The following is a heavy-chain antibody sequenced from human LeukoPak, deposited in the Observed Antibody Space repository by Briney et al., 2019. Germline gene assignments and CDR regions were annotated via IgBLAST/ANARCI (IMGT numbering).Heavy chain of an antibody. J-gene: IGHJ4*02. V-gene: IGHV3-23*01. Sequence: GGTLRLSCAASGFTFTSYGMSWVRQPPGEGLEWVSGISGSGGSTYYADSVKGRFTISRDNYKNTLYLQMNSLRSEDTAVYYCTKGPRTVRFGDRHKGIFHFWGQGTLVRVSS. CDR2: ISGSGGST. CDR1: GFTFTSYG. CDR3: TKGPRTVRFGDRHKGIFHF. D-gene: IGHD3-10*01.